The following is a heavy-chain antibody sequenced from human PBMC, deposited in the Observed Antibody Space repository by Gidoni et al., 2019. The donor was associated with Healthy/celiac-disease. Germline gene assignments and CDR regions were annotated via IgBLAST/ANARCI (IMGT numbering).Heavy chain of an antibody. D-gene: IGHD3-10*01. V-gene: IGHV3-30*03. J-gene: IGHJ4*02. CDR1: GFTFSSYG. CDR2: ISYDGSNK. CDR3: AHGVRGVNYFDY. Sequence: QVQLVESGGGVVQPWRSLRLSRAASGFTFSSYGMHWVRQAPGKGLGWVAVISYDGSNKYYADSVKGRFTISRDNSKNTLYLQMNSLRAEDTAVYYCAHGVRGVNYFDYWGQGTLVTVSS.